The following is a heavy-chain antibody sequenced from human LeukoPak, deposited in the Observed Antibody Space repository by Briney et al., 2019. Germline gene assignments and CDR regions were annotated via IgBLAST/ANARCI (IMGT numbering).Heavy chain of an antibody. V-gene: IGHV5-51*01. Sequence: GESLKISWEASGYSFTSYWIGWVRQMPGKGLEWMGVIYPGDSDTRYSPSFQGQVTISADKSISTAYLQWSSLKASDTAMYYCAKTTESYYYDSSGSNWFDPWGQGTQVTVSS. D-gene: IGHD3-22*01. CDR3: AKTTESYYYDSSGSNWFDP. CDR1: GYSFTSYW. J-gene: IGHJ5*02. CDR2: IYPGDSDT.